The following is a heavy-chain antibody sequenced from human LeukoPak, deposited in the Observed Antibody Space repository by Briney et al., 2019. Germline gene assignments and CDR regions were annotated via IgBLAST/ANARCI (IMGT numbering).Heavy chain of an antibody. D-gene: IGHD2-15*01. V-gene: IGHV3-23*01. CDR1: GFTFSSYA. J-gene: IGHJ5*02. Sequence: GGSLRLSCAASGFTFSSYAMSWVRQAPGKGLEWVSAISGSGGNTYYADSVKGRFTISRDNSKNTLYLQMNSLRAEDTAVYYCAKGLRVVVAAIGLDPWGQGTLVTVSS. CDR2: ISGSGGNT. CDR3: AKGLRVVVAAIGLDP.